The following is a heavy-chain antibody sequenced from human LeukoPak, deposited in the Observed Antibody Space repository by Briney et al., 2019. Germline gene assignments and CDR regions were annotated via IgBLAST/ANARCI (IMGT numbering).Heavy chain of an antibody. D-gene: IGHD1-7*01. V-gene: IGHV3-74*01. Sequence: GGSLRLSCAASGFTFSSHWMHWVRQAPGKGLVWVSRIKPDGSTYYADSVRGRFTVSRDNAKNTLYLRMNSLRAEDTAVYYCARDRIQLPYYYYYGMDVWGQGTTVTVSS. CDR2: IKPDGST. CDR1: GFTFSSHW. CDR3: ARDRIQLPYYYYYGMDV. J-gene: IGHJ6*02.